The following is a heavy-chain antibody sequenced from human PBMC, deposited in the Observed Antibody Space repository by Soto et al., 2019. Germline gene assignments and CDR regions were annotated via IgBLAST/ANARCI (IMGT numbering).Heavy chain of an antibody. CDR2: IHWDDDK. Sequence: QITLKESGPTLLKPTQTLTLTCTFSGFSLSTSGVGVGWIRQPPGKALEWLALIHWDDDKRYSSSLKSRLTTTKDTSKNQVVLTMTNMAPVDTATYYCAHTRIQLWSFWGQGTLVTVSS. CDR1: GFSLSTSGVG. CDR3: AHTRIQLWSF. J-gene: IGHJ4*02. V-gene: IGHV2-5*02. D-gene: IGHD5-18*01.